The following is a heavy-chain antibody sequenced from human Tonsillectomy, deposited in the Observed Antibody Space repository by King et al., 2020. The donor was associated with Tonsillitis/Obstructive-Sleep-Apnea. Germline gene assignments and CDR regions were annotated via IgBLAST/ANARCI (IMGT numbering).Heavy chain of an antibody. CDR1: GYSFTNYW. CDR2: IDTSDSYT. D-gene: IGHD5-18*01. V-gene: IGHV5-10-1*01. J-gene: IGHJ6*02. CDR3: ARRRDRATYAMDV. Sequence: QLVQSGAEVKEPGESLRISCKGSGYSFTNYWINRGRQMPGKGLEWMGRIDTSDSYTSYSPSFQGHVTISADKSISTASLRRSSLKASDTAMYYCARRRDRATYAMDVWGQGTTVTVSS.